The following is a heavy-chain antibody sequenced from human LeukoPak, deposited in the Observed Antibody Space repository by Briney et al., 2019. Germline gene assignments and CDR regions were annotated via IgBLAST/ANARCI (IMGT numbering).Heavy chain of an antibody. V-gene: IGHV1-2*02. J-gene: IGHJ6*03. CDR2: INSYSGET. CDR3: ATSEQLEDYYYYMDV. Sequence: ASVKVSCKASGYTFTGYHMHWVRQAPGQGLEWMGWINSYSGETNYAQKFQGRVTMTEDTSTDTAYMELSSLRSEDTAVYYCATSEQLEDYYYYMDVWGKGTTVTVSS. D-gene: IGHD6-6*01. CDR1: GYTFTGYH.